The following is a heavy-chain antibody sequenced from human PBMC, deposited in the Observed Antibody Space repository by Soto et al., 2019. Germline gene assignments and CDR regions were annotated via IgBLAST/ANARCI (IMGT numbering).Heavy chain of an antibody. CDR2: IYPGDPDT. V-gene: IGHV5-51*01. CDR3: ARQLGDKPTVMDV. CDR1: GYSFTSYW. J-gene: IGHJ6*02. D-gene: IGHD1-1*01. Sequence: PGESLKISCKGSGYSFTSYWIGWVRQMPGKGLEWMGIIYPGDPDTRYSPSFQAQVTISADKSISTAYLQWSSLKASDTAMYYCARQLGDKPTVMDVWGQGTTVTVSS.